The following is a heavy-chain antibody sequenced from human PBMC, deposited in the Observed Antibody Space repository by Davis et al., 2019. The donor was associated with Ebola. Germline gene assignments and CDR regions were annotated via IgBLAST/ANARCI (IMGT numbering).Heavy chain of an antibody. CDR3: ARGGDIVVVPAASLDY. CDR2: ISAYNGNT. J-gene: IGHJ4*02. V-gene: IGHV1-18*01. Sequence: ASVKVSCKASGYTFTSYAMHWVRQAPGQGLEWMGWISAYNGNTNYAQKLQGRVTMTTDTSTSTAYMELSSLRSDDTAVYYCARGGDIVVVPAASLDYWGQGTLVTVSS. D-gene: IGHD2-2*01. CDR1: GYTFTSYA.